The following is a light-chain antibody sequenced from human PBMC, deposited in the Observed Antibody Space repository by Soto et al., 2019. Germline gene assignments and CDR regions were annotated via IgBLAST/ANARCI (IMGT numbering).Light chain of an antibody. V-gene: IGKV3-15*01. J-gene: IGKJ2*01. Sequence: EIVMTQSPAALSVSPGEGATLSCRASQSVSTGLAWYQQKPGLPPRLLIYSASNRATGVPARYSRSGSGTEFTLTSSNLQSEEFAIYYCQQYDQRYTFGQGTKLEIK. CDR2: SAS. CDR1: QSVSTG. CDR3: QQYDQRYT.